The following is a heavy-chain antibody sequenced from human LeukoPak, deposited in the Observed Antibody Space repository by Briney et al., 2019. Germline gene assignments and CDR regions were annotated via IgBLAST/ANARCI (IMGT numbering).Heavy chain of an antibody. D-gene: IGHD2-15*01. J-gene: IGHJ4*02. V-gene: IGHV3-74*01. Sequence: GGSLRLSCAASGFTFSSYWMHWVRQAPGKGLVWVSRINSDGSSTSYADSVKGRFTISRDNAKNTLYLQMNSLRAEDTAVYYCARQGLVGSYPFYYWGQGTLVTVSS. CDR2: INSDGSST. CDR3: ARQGLVGSYPFYY. CDR1: GFTFSSYW.